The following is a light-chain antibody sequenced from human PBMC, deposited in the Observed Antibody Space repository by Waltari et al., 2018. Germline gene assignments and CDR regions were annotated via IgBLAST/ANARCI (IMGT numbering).Light chain of an antibody. V-gene: IGKV3-15*01. CDR1: QSVSNK. Sequence: EIVMTQSPATLSVSPGERATLSCRASQSVSNKLAWYQQKPGQAPRLLIYGASTRATAIPGRFSGSWSGTEFTLTISSLQSEDFALYHCQQYNSWPWTFGQGTKVEI. CDR3: QQYNSWPWT. J-gene: IGKJ1*01. CDR2: GAS.